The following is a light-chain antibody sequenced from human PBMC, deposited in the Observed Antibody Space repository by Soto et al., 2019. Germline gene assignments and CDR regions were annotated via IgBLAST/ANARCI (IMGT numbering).Light chain of an antibody. J-gene: IGKJ3*01. Sequence: DIQMTQSPSSLSASVGDRVTITCQASQDIKNYLNWYQQKPGESPKILISAASNLEAGVPSRFSGSGSGTDFTFTISSLQPEYVATYYFQHHDSLRQFTFGTGTTVHL. CDR3: QHHDSLRQFT. CDR2: AAS. V-gene: IGKV1-33*01. CDR1: QDIKNY.